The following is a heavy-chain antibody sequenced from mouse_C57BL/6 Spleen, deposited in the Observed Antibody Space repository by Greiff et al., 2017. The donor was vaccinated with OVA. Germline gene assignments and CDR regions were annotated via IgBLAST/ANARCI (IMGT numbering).Heavy chain of an antibody. CDR3: ARWDYYGSSYYFDY. V-gene: IGHV5-16*01. J-gene: IGHJ2*01. CDR1: GFTFSDYY. D-gene: IGHD1-1*01. CDR2: INYDGSSP. Sequence: DVKLVESEGGLVQPGSSMKLSCTASGFTFSDYYMAWVRQVPEKGLEWVANINYDGSSPYYLDSLKSRFIISRDNAKNILYLQMSGLKSEDTATYYCARWDYYGSSYYFDYWGQGTTLTVSS.